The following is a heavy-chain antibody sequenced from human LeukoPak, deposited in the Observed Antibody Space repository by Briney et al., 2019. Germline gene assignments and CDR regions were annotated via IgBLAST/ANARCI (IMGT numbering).Heavy chain of an antibody. CDR2: INSDGSST. D-gene: IGHD3-10*01. CDR1: GFSFSNYW. Sequence: PGGSLRLSCAASGFSFSNYWMHWVRQAPGKGLVWVSRINSDGSSTTYADSVKGRFTISRDNAKNTLYLQMNSLRAEDTAVYYCVPLTDGSVVQWGQGTLVTVSS. V-gene: IGHV3-74*03. CDR3: VPLTDGSVVQ. J-gene: IGHJ4*02.